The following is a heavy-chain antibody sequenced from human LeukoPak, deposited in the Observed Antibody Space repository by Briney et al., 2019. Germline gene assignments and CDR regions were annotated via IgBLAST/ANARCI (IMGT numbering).Heavy chain of an antibody. J-gene: IGHJ6*03. CDR2: INPRGGGT. CDR3: ARGSDPNYYYYYMDV. CDR1: RYTFTNYY. V-gene: IGHV1-46*04. Sequence: ASVKVSCKASRYTFTNYYIHWVRQAPGQGLEWMGIINPRGGGTTYAQNLQGRVTMTRDTSTSTVYMELSSLRSEDTAVYYCARGSDPNYYYYYMDVRGKGTTVTVSS.